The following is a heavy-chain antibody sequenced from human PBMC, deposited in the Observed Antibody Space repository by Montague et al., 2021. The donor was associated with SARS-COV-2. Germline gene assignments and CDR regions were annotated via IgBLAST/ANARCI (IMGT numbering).Heavy chain of an antibody. CDR2: IYYSGST. V-gene: IGHV4-59*01. CDR3: ARGSGCMRDGFDI. CDR1: GGSISSYY. J-gene: IGHJ3*02. Sequence: SETLSLTCTVSGGSISSYYWSWIRQPPGKGLEWIGYIYYSGSTNYNPSLKSRVTISVDTSKNQFSLKLSSVTAADTAVYYCARGSGCMRDGFDIWGQGTMVTVSS. D-gene: IGHD6-19*01.